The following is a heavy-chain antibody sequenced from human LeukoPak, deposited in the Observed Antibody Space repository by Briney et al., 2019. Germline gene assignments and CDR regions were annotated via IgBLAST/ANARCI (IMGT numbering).Heavy chain of an antibody. CDR2: ISTYNGNT. CDR1: GYTFTSYN. V-gene: IGHV1-18*01. D-gene: IGHD3-10*01. CDR3: ARCPYGSGSYLFGGSSYYMDV. Sequence: ASVKVSCKTSGYTFTSYNLNWVRQAPGQGLEWMELISTYNGNTNYAQRFQGRVTMTTDTSTNTAYMELRSLRSDDTAVYYCARCPYGSGSYLFGGSSYYMDVWGKGTTVTVSS. J-gene: IGHJ6*03.